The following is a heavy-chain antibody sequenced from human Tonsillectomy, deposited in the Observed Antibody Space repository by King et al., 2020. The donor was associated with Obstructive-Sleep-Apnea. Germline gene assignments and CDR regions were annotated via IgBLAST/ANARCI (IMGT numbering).Heavy chain of an antibody. CDR2: IYYTGST. CDR1: GGSISSRSYY. J-gene: IGHJ6*02. CDR3: ARVGIVGPTRFDYYGLDV. D-gene: IGHD1-26*01. V-gene: IGHV4-30-4*01. Sequence: VQLQESGPGLVKPSQTLSLTCTVSGGSISSRSYYWSWILQPPGEGLEWIGFIYYTGSTHYNPSVQSRVSISVDTSKNQFSLRLSPVTAADTAVYYCARVGIVGPTRFDYYGLDVWGQGTTVTVSS.